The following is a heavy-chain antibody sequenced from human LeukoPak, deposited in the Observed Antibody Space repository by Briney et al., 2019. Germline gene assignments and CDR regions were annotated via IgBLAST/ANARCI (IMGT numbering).Heavy chain of an antibody. J-gene: IGHJ4*02. Sequence: ASVKVSCKTSGYTFLTYGISWVRQAPGQGLEWMGWISAYNGDTNYAQKVQDRVTMTTDTLTSTAYMELRSLTSDDTAIYYCARRETYFDYWGQGTLVAVS. CDR3: ARRETYFDY. V-gene: IGHV1-18*01. CDR2: ISAYNGDT. CDR1: GYTFLTYG.